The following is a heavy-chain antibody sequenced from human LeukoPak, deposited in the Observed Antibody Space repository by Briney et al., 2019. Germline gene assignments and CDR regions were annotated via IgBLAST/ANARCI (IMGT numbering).Heavy chain of an antibody. CDR3: ARVPSYCGGDCYPYDAFDI. Sequence: ASVKVSCKASGYTFTGYYMHWVRQAPGQGLEWMGWINPNSGGTNYAQKFQGRVTMTRDTSISTAYMELSRLRSDDTAVYYCARVPSYCGGDCYPYDAFDIWGQGTMVTVSS. J-gene: IGHJ3*02. D-gene: IGHD2-21*02. CDR2: INPNSGGT. CDR1: GYTFTGYY. V-gene: IGHV1-2*02.